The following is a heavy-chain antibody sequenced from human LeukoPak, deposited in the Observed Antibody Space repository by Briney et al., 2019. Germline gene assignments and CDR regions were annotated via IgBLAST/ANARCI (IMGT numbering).Heavy chain of an antibody. V-gene: IGHV4-38-2*02. CDR1: GSSISGLYY. Sequence: SETLSLTCTVSGSSISGLYYWAWIRQPPGRGLEWIGNIFHSQTTYYNPSLQSRVTISVDTSKNQFSLGLTSVTAADTAVYYCARFITSGYYYFDYWGQGTLVTVSS. CDR2: IFHSQTT. CDR3: ARFITSGYYYFDY. J-gene: IGHJ4*02. D-gene: IGHD5-12*01.